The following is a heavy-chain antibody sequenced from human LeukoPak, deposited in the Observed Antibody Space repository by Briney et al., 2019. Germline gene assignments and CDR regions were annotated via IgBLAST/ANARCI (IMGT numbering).Heavy chain of an antibody. V-gene: IGHV3-53*01. Sequence: GGSLRLSCAASGFTVSSNYMSWVRQAPGKGLEWVSVIYSGGSTYYADSVKGRFTISSDNSKNTLYLQMNSLRAEDTAVYYCARDDILTGYRDYWGQGTLVTVSS. J-gene: IGHJ4*02. D-gene: IGHD3-9*01. CDR1: GFTVSSNY. CDR3: ARDDILTGYRDY. CDR2: IYSGGST.